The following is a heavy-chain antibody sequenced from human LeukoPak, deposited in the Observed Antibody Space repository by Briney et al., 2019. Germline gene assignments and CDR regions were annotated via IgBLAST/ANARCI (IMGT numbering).Heavy chain of an antibody. CDR2: ISGSGDHT. J-gene: IGHJ5*02. Sequence: GGSLRLSWASSAFTSSTHAMAWVRQAPGKGMEWVSAISGSGDHTYFADSVKGRVTISRDNSKNTLYLQMNSLRAEDTAVYLCARDPDTNGWHALFDLWGQGTLVTVSS. CDR3: ARDPDTNGWHALFDL. D-gene: IGHD6-19*01. V-gene: IGHV3-23*01. CDR1: AFTSSTHA.